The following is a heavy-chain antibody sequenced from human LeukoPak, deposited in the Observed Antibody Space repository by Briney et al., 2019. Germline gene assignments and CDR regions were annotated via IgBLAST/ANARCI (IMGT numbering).Heavy chain of an antibody. Sequence: SETLSLTCTVSGYSISSGYYWGWIRQPPGKGLEWIGSIYHSGSTYYNPSLKSRVTISVDTSKNQFSLKLSSVTAADTAVYYCARRSIAARRLDYWGQGTLVTVSS. V-gene: IGHV4-38-2*02. D-gene: IGHD6-6*01. CDR1: GYSISSGYY. J-gene: IGHJ4*02. CDR3: ARRSIAARRLDY. CDR2: IYHSGST.